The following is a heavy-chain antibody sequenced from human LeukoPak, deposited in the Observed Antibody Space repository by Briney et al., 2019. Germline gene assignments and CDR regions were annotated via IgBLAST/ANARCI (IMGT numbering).Heavy chain of an antibody. Sequence: GRSLRLSCSASGFTFSSYAMHWVRQAPGKGLEWVAVISYDGSNKYYADSVKGRFTISRDNSKNTLYLEMNSLRAEDTAAYYCSRDAPRYCSSTSCYPPRGYYYYGMDVWGLGTLVTVSS. J-gene: IGHJ6*02. D-gene: IGHD2-2*01. CDR1: GFTFSSYA. CDR2: ISYDGSNK. V-gene: IGHV3-30*04. CDR3: SRDAPRYCSSTSCYPPRGYYYYGMDV.